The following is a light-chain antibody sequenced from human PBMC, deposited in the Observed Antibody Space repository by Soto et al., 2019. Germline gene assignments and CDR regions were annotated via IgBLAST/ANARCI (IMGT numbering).Light chain of an antibody. Sequence: QSALTQPRSVSGSPGQSVTISCTGTNSYIGNYNYVSWYQQHPGKAPKVMIYDVSKRPSGVPDRFSGSKSGNTASLTISGLQAEDEADYYCGSYASNIYVFGTGTKLTVL. V-gene: IGLV2-11*01. CDR2: DVS. J-gene: IGLJ1*01. CDR3: GSYASNIYV. CDR1: NSYIGNYNY.